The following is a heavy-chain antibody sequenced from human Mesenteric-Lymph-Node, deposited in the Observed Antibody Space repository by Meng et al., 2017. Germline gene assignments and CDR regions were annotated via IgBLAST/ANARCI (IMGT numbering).Heavy chain of an antibody. CDR1: GYSISSGYY. J-gene: IGHJ4*02. D-gene: IGHD3-22*01. V-gene: IGHV4-38-2*02. CDR3: ARVAPYYYDSSGYCDY. CDR2: IYYSGST. Sequence: SETLSLTCTVSGYSISSGYYWGWIRQPPGKGLEWIGSIYYSGSTYYNPSLKSRVTISVDTSKNQFSLKLSSVTAADTAVYYCARVAPYYYDSSGYCDYWGQGTLVTVSS.